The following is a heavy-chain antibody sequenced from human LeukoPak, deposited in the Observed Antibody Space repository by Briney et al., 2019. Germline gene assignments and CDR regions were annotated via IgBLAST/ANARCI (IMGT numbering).Heavy chain of an antibody. J-gene: IGHJ4*01. CDR2: IIYDGSNK. Sequence: GGSLRLSCAASGFDFSSYAMHWVRQAPGKGLEWMAVIIYDGSNKNYTDSVKGRFTISRDNSRDTLYMKMNSLRVEDTAVYYCARGVGETLSGWTLDYWGHGTLVAVSS. D-gene: IGHD6-19*01. CDR3: ARGVGETLSGWTLDY. CDR1: GFDFSSYA. V-gene: IGHV3-30*04.